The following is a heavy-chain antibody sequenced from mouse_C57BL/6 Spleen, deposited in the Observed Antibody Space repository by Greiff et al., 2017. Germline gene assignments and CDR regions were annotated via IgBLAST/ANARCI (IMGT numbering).Heavy chain of an antibody. V-gene: IGHV1-55*01. CDR1: GYTFTSYW. CDR2: IYPGSGST. J-gene: IGHJ4*01. Sequence: QVQLQQPGAELVKPGASVKMSCKASGYTFTSYWITWVKQRPGQGLEWIGDIYPGSGSTNYNEKFKSKATLTVDTSSSTAYMQISILTSEDSAVYYGAKNYGSTFYYAMDYWGQGTSGTVSS. D-gene: IGHD1-1*01. CDR3: AKNYGSTFYYAMDY.